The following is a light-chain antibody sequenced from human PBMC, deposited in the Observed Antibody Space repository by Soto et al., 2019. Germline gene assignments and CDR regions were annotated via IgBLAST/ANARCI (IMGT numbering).Light chain of an antibody. CDR3: QQYGNSPLT. J-gene: IGKJ4*01. Sequence: ENVLTQSPATLSLSPGERATLSCGASQSVSNSYLAWYQQKPGLAPRLLIYDASSRATGIPDRFSGSASGTDFTLTISRLEPEDFAVYYCQQYGNSPLTFGGGTKVEIK. V-gene: IGKV3D-20*01. CDR1: QSVSNSY. CDR2: DAS.